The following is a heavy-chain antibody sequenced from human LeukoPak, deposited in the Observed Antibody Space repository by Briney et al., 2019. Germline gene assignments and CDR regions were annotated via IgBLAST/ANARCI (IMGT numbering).Heavy chain of an antibody. CDR1: GYSFTSYW. D-gene: IGHD3-22*01. V-gene: IGHV5-51*01. CDR2: IYPGDSDT. CDR3: ARLVGYDSSGYYPDYFDY. J-gene: IGHJ4*02. Sequence: GETLKISCKGSGYSFTSYWIVWVRQMPGKGLEWMGIIYPGDSDTRYSPSFQGQVTISADKSISTAYLQWSSLKASDTAMYYCARLVGYDSSGYYPDYFDYWGQGTLVTVSS.